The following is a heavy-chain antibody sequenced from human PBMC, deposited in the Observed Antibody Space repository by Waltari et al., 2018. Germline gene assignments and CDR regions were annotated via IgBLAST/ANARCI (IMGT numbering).Heavy chain of an antibody. D-gene: IGHD1-26*01. CDR3: ARMNAGGSYFPYYYGVDV. CDR2: FDWDDDK. CDR1: GFSLTTDGMC. J-gene: IGHJ6*02. V-gene: IGHV2-70*13. Sequence: QVTLRESGPALVRPTQTLTLTCTFSGFSLTTDGMCVSWIRQPPGKALEWLARFDWDDDKHYSTSLKTRLSISKDTSKNQVVLTVTNMDPVDTATYYCARMNAGGSYFPYYYGVDVWGQGTSVTVSS.